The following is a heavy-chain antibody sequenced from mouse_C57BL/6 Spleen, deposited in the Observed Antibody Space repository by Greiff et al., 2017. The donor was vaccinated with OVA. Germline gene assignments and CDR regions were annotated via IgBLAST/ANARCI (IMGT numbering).Heavy chain of an antibody. Sequence: VQLQQPGAELVKPGASVKMSCKASGYTFTSYWITWVKQRPGQGLEWIGDIYPGSGSTNYNEKFKSKATLTVDTSSSKAYMQPSSLTSEDSAVYYCASITTVVPAYWYFDVWGTGTTVTVSS. J-gene: IGHJ1*03. CDR3: ASITTVVPAYWYFDV. CDR1: GYTFTSYW. V-gene: IGHV1-55*01. D-gene: IGHD1-1*01. CDR2: IYPGSGST.